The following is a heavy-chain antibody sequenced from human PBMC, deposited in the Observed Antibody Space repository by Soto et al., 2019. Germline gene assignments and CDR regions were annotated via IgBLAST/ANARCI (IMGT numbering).Heavy chain of an antibody. D-gene: IGHD6-13*01. CDR1: GGSISSNY. Sequence: SETLSLICTVSGGSISSNYWTWIRQPPGKGLEWIGYVYNSGSTNYNPSLKSRVTISEDTSKSQFSLKVNSMTAADTAVYYCARYRREAVAGYTLDNWGQGILVTVSS. J-gene: IGHJ4*02. CDR3: ARYRREAVAGYTLDN. CDR2: VYNSGST. V-gene: IGHV4-59*01.